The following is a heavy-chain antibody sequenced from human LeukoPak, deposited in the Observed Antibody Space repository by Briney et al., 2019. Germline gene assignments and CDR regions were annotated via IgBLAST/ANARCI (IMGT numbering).Heavy chain of an antibody. Sequence: SETLSLTCTASGGSISNYDWSWIRQPPGKGLEWIGFMYYSGSTNYKPSLKSRVTISADTSKNQFSLKLSSVTAADTAVYYCTRRGNFWSGNYFYWGQGSLVTVSS. V-gene: IGHV4-59*08. J-gene: IGHJ4*02. CDR1: GGSISNYD. D-gene: IGHD3-3*01. CDR3: TRRGNFWSGNYFY. CDR2: MYYSGST.